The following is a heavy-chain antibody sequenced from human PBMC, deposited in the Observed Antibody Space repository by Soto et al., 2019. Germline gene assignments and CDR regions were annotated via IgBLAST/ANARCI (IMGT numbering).Heavy chain of an antibody. CDR1: GFTFSSYA. CDR2: ISGSGGST. J-gene: IGHJ6*02. V-gene: IGHV3-23*01. Sequence: GGSVRLSCAASGFTFSSYAMSWVRQAPGKGLEWVSAISGSGGSTYYADSVKGRFTISRDNSKNTLYLQMNSLRAEDTAVYYCANSVSSKYYDILTGYWGMDVWGQGTTVTVSS. D-gene: IGHD3-9*01. CDR3: ANSVSSKYYDILTGYWGMDV.